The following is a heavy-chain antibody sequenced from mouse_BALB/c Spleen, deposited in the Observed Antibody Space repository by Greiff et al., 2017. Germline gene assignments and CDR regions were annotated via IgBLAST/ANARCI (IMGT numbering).Heavy chain of an antibody. CDR1: GFNIKDYY. CDR3: YDGPEGDY. CDR2: IDPDNGDT. Sequence: VQLQQSGAELVRSGASVKLSCTASGFNIKDYYMHWVKQRPEQGLEWIGWIDPDNGDTEYAPKFQGKATMTADTSSNTAYLQLSSLTSEDTAVYYCYDGPEGDYWGQGTSVTVSS. J-gene: IGHJ4*01. V-gene: IGHV14-4*02.